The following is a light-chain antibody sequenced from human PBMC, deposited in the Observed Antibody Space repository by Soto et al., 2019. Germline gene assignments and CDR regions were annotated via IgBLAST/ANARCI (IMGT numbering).Light chain of an antibody. CDR2: EGI. J-gene: IGLJ2*01. CDR1: SSDVGSHYL. Sequence: QSVLTQPASVSGSPGQSMTISCTGTSSDVGSHYLVSWYQQHPGKAPKLMIYEGIKRPSGVSNRFSGSKSGNSASLTISGLQAEDEADYYCCSYAGSGNVIFGGGTKLTVL. V-gene: IGLV2-23*01. CDR3: CSYAGSGNVI.